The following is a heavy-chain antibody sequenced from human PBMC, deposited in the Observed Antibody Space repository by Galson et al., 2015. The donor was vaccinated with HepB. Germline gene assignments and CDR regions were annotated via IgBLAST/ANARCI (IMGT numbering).Heavy chain of an antibody. V-gene: IGHV3-30*18. Sequence: SLRLSCAASEFTFSNYAMHWVRQAPGKGLEWVAVISYDGSNKNYADSVKGRFTISRDNSKKTLYLQMDRLRAEDTAVYYCAKGGLGICWYFDLWGRGTLVTVSS. CDR1: EFTFSNYA. CDR2: ISYDGSNK. CDR3: AKGGLGICWYFDL. J-gene: IGHJ2*01. D-gene: IGHD7-27*01.